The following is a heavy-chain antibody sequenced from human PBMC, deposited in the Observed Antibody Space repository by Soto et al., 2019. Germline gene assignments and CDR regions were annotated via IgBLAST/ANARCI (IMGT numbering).Heavy chain of an antibody. CDR1: GGSFTSNNW. D-gene: IGHD1-7*01. CDR2: IYRTGST. V-gene: IGHV4-4*02. J-gene: IGHJ4*02. Sequence: LTCAVSGGSFTSNNWWTWVRQPPGQGLEWIGEIYRTGSTNYNPSLKSRVTISLDKSENQFSLKVTSLTAADTAVYYCASRDPGTSVDYWGQGTLVTVSS. CDR3: ASRDPGTSVDY.